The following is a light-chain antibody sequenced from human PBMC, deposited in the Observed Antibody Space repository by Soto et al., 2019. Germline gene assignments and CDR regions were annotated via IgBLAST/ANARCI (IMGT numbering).Light chain of an antibody. CDR1: SSDVGYYDL. J-gene: IGLJ2*01. CDR3: CSYGDSRAV. V-gene: IGLV2-23*01. Sequence: QSALTQPASVSGSPGQSLTISCTGTSSDVGYYDLVSWYQHHPGKAPKLIIFEGSKRRSGVSTRFSGSKSGNTASLTISGLQAEEEDDYYCCSYGDSRAVFGGGTKLTVL. CDR2: EGS.